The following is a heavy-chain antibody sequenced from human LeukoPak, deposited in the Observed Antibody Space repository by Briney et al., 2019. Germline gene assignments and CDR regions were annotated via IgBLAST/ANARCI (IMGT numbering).Heavy chain of an antibody. Sequence: QPGGSLRLSCAASGLTVSNQFMDWVRQAPGKGLEWVSTIYSGGATYYSDSVKGRFTISKDNSKNTLYLEMNSLTAEDTGVYYCARDHISGLLWFGEQSVWGQGTLVTVSS. D-gene: IGHD3-10*01. J-gene: IGHJ4*02. CDR1: GLTVSNQF. CDR3: ARDHISGLLWFGEQSV. CDR2: IYSGGAT. V-gene: IGHV3-66*01.